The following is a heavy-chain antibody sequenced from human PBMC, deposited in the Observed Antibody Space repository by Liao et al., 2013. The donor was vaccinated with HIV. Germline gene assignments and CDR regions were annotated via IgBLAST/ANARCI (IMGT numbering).Heavy chain of an antibody. CDR1: GGSISSFQ. V-gene: IGHV4-4*07. D-gene: IGHD6-13*01. CDR2: IYTSGST. CDR3: ARGGFEGSSWYWNY. Sequence: QVQLQESGPGLVKPSETLPLTCTVSGGSISSFQWNWIRQPAGKGLEWIGRIYTSGSTNYNPSLKSRVTMSVDTSKNQFSLKLSSVTAADTAVYYCARGGFEGSSWYWNYWGQGTLVTVSS. J-gene: IGHJ4*02.